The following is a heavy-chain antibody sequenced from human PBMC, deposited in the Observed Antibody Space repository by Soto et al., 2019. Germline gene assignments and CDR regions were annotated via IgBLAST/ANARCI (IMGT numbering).Heavy chain of an antibody. D-gene: IGHD4-17*01. V-gene: IGHV1-69*01. CDR3: ALVDDYGDPEGDY. CDR2: IIPIFGTA. Sequence: QVQLVQSGAEVKKPGSSVKVSCKASGGTFSSYAISWVRQAPGQGLEWMGGIIPIFGTANYAQKVQGRVTITADESTSTAYMELSSLRSDKTAVYYCALVDDYGDPEGDYRGPGTLVTVSS. J-gene: IGHJ4*02. CDR1: GGTFSSYA.